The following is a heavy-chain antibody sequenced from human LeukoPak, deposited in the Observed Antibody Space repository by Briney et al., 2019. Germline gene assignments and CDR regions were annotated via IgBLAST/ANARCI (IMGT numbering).Heavy chain of an antibody. CDR3: ARDRSKYVDY. D-gene: IGHD2-8*01. Sequence: GGSLRLPCVASGLNFRSSGMHWVRQAPGKGLEWVAVIYYDGSNTYYGDSVKGRFSISRDNSKNTVFLQMNSLRAEDTAVYYCARDRSKYVDYWGQGTLVTVSS. J-gene: IGHJ4*02. V-gene: IGHV3-33*01. CDR2: IYYDGSNT. CDR1: GLNFRSSG.